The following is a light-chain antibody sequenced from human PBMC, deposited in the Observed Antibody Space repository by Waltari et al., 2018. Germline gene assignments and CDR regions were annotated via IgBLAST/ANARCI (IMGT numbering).Light chain of an antibody. J-gene: IGLJ3*02. Sequence: HSALAQPASVSGSPGQSITISCTGTSSDVGAYNYVSWYQQHPGKAPRLMIYDVNNRPSGVSNRFSGSKSGNTASLTISGLQAEDEADYYCSSFTRASSWVFGGRTKLTV. CDR1: SSDVGAYNY. CDR2: DVN. V-gene: IGLV2-14*03. CDR3: SSFTRASSWV.